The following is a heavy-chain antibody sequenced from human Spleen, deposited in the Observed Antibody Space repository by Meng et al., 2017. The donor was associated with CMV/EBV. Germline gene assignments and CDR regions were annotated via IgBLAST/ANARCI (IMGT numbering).Heavy chain of an antibody. CDR2: VNPNSGDT. CDR3: ARVSSGSYSFDY. D-gene: IGHD1-26*01. Sequence: ASVKVSCKASGYSFTGYYIHWVRQAPGQGLEWMGWVNPNSGDTNYAQRFQGRVTMTRDTSISTAYMELSRLRSDDTAMYYCARVSSGSYSFDYWGQGSLVTVSS. J-gene: IGHJ4*02. V-gene: IGHV1-2*02. CDR1: GYSFTGYY.